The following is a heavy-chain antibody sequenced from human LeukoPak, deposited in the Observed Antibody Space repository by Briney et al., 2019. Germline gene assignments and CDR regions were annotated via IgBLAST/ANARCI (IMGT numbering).Heavy chain of an antibody. V-gene: IGHV1-46*03. D-gene: IGHD3-10*01. J-gene: IGHJ5*02. CDR1: GYTFTSYY. CDR3: SKESEGWFDP. Sequence: ASVKVSCKASGYTFTSYYIHWVRQAPGQGLEWVGIINPSGGSTSYAQKFQGRVTMTRDTSTSTVYMELSSLRSDDTAVYYCSKESEGWFDPWGQGTLVTVSS. CDR2: INPSGGST.